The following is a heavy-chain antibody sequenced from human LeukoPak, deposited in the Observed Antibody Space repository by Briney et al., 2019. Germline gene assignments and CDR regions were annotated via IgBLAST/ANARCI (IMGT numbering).Heavy chain of an antibody. CDR1: GYSFTSYY. J-gene: IGHJ5*02. CDR3: ARAATALYSSIYRTNGVCSYNWFDP. Sequence: ASVKVSCKASGYSFTSYYMHWVRQAPGQGLEWMGFINPSGSSAAYAQKFQGRLTMTRDMSTSTVYMELSSLRSEDTAVYYCARAATALYSSIYRTNGVCSYNWFDPWGQGTLVTVSS. V-gene: IGHV1-46*01. CDR2: INPSGSSA. D-gene: IGHD2-8*01.